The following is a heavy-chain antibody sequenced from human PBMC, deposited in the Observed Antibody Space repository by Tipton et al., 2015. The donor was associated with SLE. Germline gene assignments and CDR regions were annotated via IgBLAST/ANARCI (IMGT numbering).Heavy chain of an antibody. V-gene: IGHV4-59*01. CDR1: GDSISSYY. CDR3: ARAAPTRVGATTFDY. J-gene: IGHJ4*02. D-gene: IGHD1-26*01. Sequence: TLSLTCTVSGDSISSYYWSWIRQPPGKGLEWIGYIYDSGSTNYNPSLKSRVTISVDTSKNQFSLKLSSVTAADAAVYYCARAAPTRVGATTFDYWGQGALVPVSS. CDR2: IYDSGST.